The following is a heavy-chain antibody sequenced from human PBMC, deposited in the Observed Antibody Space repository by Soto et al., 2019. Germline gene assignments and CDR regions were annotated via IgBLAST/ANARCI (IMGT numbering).Heavy chain of an antibody. D-gene: IGHD6-19*01. Sequence: ASLQLSCAASGFTFSSYWMSWVRQAPGKGLEWVANIKQDGSDKYYVDSVKGRFTLSRDNAKDSLQLQMNSLRAEDTAIYFCARVAYGNGWIFDYWGRGTLVTVSS. V-gene: IGHV3-7*04. J-gene: IGHJ4*01. CDR1: GFTFSSYW. CDR3: ARVAYGNGWIFDY. CDR2: IKQDGSDK.